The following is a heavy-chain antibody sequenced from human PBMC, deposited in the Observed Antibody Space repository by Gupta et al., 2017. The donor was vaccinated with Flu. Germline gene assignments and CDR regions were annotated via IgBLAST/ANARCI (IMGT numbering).Heavy chain of an antibody. Sequence: QVQLVQSGAEVKKPGASVRVSCKASEYTFTAYYIHWVRQAPGQGREWMGRINPHSGTTNYEQKFQGRVTVTMDTSISTAYMDLSRLTSDDTAVYYCAREKHCSTTSCYRWFDPWGQGTLVTVSS. V-gene: IGHV1-2*06. J-gene: IGHJ5*02. CDR1: EYTFTAYY. CDR2: INPHSGTT. D-gene: IGHD2-2*02. CDR3: AREKHCSTTSCYRWFDP.